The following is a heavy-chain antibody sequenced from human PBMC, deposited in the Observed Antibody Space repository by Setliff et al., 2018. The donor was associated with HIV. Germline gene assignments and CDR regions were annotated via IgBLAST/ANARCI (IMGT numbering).Heavy chain of an antibody. CDR1: SKSFSNSY. CDR2: VNHIAGT. J-gene: IGHJ4*02. V-gene: IGHV4-34*01. Sequence: SETLSLTCAVYSKSFSNSYWTWIRQPPGKGLEWIGEVNHIAGTNYNPSLKSRVSMSVDTSKSQFSLNLTSVTAADTAVYYCARGRDDAWELSDRWGQGTLVTVSS. CDR3: ARGRDDAWELSDR. D-gene: IGHD1-26*01.